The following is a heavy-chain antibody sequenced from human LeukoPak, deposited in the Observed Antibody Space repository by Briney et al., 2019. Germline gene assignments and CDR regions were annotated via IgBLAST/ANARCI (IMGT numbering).Heavy chain of an antibody. D-gene: IGHD6-19*01. CDR2: ISGSGGST. J-gene: IGHJ4*02. V-gene: IGHV3-23*01. Sequence: QPGGSLRLSCAASGFTFSSYAMSWVRQAPGKGLEWASAISGSGGSTYYADSVKGRFTISRDNSKNTLYLQMNSLRAEDTAVYYCAKDQGSGWTFLGYWGQGTLVTVSS. CDR3: AKDQGSGWTFLGY. CDR1: GFTFSSYA.